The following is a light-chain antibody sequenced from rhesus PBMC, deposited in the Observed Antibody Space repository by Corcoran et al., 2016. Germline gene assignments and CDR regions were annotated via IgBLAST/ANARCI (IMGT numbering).Light chain of an antibody. CDR3: QQYSSRPFT. J-gene: IGKJ3*01. Sequence: DIPMTQSPSSLSASVGDTVTITCRASQGISSWLAWYQQKPGKAPKLLIYKASSLQSGVPSTFSGSVSVTEFTLTIISLQSEDFATDDCQQYSSRPFTFGPGTKLDIK. CDR1: QGISSW. V-gene: IGKV1-22*01. CDR2: KAS.